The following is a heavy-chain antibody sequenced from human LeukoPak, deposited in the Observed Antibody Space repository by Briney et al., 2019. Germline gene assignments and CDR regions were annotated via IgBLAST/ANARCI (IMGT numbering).Heavy chain of an antibody. CDR1: GFTFSSYS. J-gene: IGHJ4*02. CDR2: ISSSSSSYI. Sequence: GGSLRLSCAASGFTFSSYSMNWVRQAPGKGLEWVSSISSSSSSYIYYADSVKGRFTISRDNAKNSLYLQMNSLRAEDTAVYYCAREGRDGYNYNYWGQGTLVTVSS. CDR3: AREGRDGYNYNY. V-gene: IGHV3-21*01. D-gene: IGHD5-24*01.